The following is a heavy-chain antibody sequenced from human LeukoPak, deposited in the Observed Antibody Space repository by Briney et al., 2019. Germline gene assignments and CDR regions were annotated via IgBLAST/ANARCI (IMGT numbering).Heavy chain of an antibody. V-gene: IGHV4-34*01. Sequence: SETLSLTCAVYGGSFSGYYWSWIRQPPGKGLEWIGEINHSGSTNYNPSLKSRVTISVDTSENQFSLKLSSVTAADTAVYYCARGIRYGLFPFDPWGQGTLVTVSS. CDR3: ARGIRYGLFPFDP. J-gene: IGHJ5*02. CDR2: INHSGST. CDR1: GGSFSGYY. D-gene: IGHD5-18*01.